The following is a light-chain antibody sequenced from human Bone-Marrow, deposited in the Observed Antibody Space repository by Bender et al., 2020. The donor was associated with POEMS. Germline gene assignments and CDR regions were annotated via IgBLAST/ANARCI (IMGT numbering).Light chain of an antibody. CDR1: SPGSGGYKS. Sequence: QSTLTQPASVSGSPGQSITISCTLTSPGSGGYKSVSWYQQHPDEAPKLLIYDVSRRPSGISRRFSGSKSGNTASLTISGLQTDDEADYYCSAFAGTNAPVFGGGTLLTVL. J-gene: IGLJ7*01. V-gene: IGLV2-14*03. CDR2: DVS. CDR3: SAFAGTNAPV.